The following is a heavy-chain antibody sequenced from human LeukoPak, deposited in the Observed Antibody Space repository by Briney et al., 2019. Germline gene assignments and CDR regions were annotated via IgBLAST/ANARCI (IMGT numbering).Heavy chain of an antibody. V-gene: IGHV3-30-3*01. J-gene: IGHJ4*02. Sequence: GGSLRLSCAASGFTLSNYAMNWVRQAPGKGLEWVAVISHDGSNKYYADSVKGRLTISRDKAKNTLYLQMNSLRAEDTAVYYCARECSSTNCYKNWGQGTLVTVSS. CDR2: ISHDGSNK. D-gene: IGHD2-2*02. CDR1: GFTLSNYA. CDR3: ARECSSTNCYKN.